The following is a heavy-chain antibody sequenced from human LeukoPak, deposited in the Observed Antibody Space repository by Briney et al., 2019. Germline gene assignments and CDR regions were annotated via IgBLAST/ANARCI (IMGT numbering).Heavy chain of an antibody. V-gene: IGHV4-39*07. J-gene: IGHJ4*02. CDR1: GGSISSSSYY. CDR2: IYYSGST. CDR3: AREYMVRGVIDY. D-gene: IGHD3-10*01. Sequence: SETLSLTCTVSGGSISSSSYYWGWIRQPPGKGLEWIGSIYYSGSTYYNPSLKSRVTISVDTSKNQFSLKLSSVTAADTAVYYCAREYMVRGVIDYWGQGTLVTVSS.